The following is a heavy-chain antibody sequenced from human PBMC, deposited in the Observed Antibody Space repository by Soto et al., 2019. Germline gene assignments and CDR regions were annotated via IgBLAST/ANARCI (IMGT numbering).Heavy chain of an antibody. D-gene: IGHD3-22*01. CDR3: ARLTMIVVGAFDI. J-gene: IGHJ3*02. CDR1: GGSISSGGYY. Sequence: SETLSLTCTVSGGSISSGGYYWSWIRQHPGKGLEWIGYIYYSGSTYYNPSLKSRVTISVDTSKNQFSLKLSSVTAADTAVYYCARLTMIVVGAFDIWGQGTMVTVSS. V-gene: IGHV4-31*03. CDR2: IYYSGST.